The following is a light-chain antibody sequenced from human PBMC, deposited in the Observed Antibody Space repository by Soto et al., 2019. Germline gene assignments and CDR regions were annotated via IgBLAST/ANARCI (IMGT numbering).Light chain of an antibody. CDR2: DVN. J-gene: IGLJ3*02. Sequence: QSALTQPRSVSGSPGQSVTISCTGTSSDVGRYDYVSWYQQHPDKAPRLMIYDVNKRPSGVPDRFSGSKSGNTASLTISGLHTEDEAEYYCCSFAGRYTLGFGGGTKLTVL. CDR1: SSDVGRYDY. CDR3: CSFAGRYTLG. V-gene: IGLV2-11*01.